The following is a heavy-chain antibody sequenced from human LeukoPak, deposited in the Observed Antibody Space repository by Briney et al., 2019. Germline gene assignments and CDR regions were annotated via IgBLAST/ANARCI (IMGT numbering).Heavy chain of an antibody. CDR2: INHSGST. CDR1: GGSFSGYY. D-gene: IGHD1-1*01. CDR3: ARIEQDITTGTTYIVY. V-gene: IGHV4-34*01. Sequence: TSETLSLTCAVYGGSFSGYYWSWIRQPPGKGLEWIGEINHSGSTNYNPSLKSRVTISVDTSKNQFSLKLSSVTAADTAVYYCARIEQDITTGTTYIVYWGQGTLVTVSS. J-gene: IGHJ4*02.